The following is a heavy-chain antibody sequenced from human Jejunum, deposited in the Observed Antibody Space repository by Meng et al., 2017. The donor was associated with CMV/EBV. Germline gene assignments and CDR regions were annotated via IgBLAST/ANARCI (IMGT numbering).Heavy chain of an antibody. CDR1: GFSFSIYS. V-gene: IGHV3-48*04. Sequence: GFSFSIYSMNWVRQVPGKGLEWVSYIGSMSATMYYTDSVRGRFTISRDDAKNSLYLHMNNLRAEDTAIYYCARDVTILGRVQTFDSWGQGTLVTVSS. J-gene: IGHJ4*02. D-gene: IGHD3-3*01. CDR2: IGSMSATM. CDR3: ARDVTILGRVQTFDS.